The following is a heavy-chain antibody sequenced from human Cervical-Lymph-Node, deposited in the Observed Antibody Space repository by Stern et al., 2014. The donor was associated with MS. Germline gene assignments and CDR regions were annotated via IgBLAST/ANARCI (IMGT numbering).Heavy chain of an antibody. CDR3: ARDRHDLGYCSGGSCYLPDY. CDR1: GFTFSSYG. J-gene: IGHJ4*02. CDR2: IWYDGSNK. V-gene: IGHV3-33*01. Sequence: VQLVESGGGVVQPGRSLRLSCAASGFTFSSYGMHWVRQAPGKGLEWVAVIWYDGSNKYYADSVKGRFTISRDNSKNTLYLQMNSLRAEDTAVYYCARDRHDLGYCSGGSCYLPDYWAQGTLVTVSS. D-gene: IGHD2-15*01.